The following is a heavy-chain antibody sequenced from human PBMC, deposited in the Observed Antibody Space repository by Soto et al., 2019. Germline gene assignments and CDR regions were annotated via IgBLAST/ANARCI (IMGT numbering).Heavy chain of an antibody. CDR2: ISGSGGTT. CDR1: VFTFSSYA. D-gene: IGHD3-3*01. J-gene: IGHJ4*02. Sequence: PVGSLRLSCASSVFTFSSYAMSCVRQAPGKWLECVSTISGSGGTTYYADSVKGRFTISRDNSKNTLYLQMNSLRAEDTAVYYCAKVRGITIFDVVCLFDYWGQGTLVTVSS. CDR3: AKVRGITIFDVVCLFDY. V-gene: IGHV3-23*01.